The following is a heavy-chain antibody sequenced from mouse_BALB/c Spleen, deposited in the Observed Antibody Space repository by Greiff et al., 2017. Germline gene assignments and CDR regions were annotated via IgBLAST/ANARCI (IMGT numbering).Heavy chain of an antibody. J-gene: IGHJ3*01. CDR2: IDTSDSYT. Sequence: VQLQQPGAELVMPGASVKMSCKASGYTFTDYWMHWVKQRPGQGLEWIGAIDTSDSYTSYNQKFKGKATLTVDESSSTAYMQLSSLTSEDSAVYYCAIDYYGSSSFAYWGQGTLVTVSA. CDR3: AIDYYGSSSFAY. CDR1: GYTFTDYW. V-gene: IGHV1-69*01. D-gene: IGHD1-1*01.